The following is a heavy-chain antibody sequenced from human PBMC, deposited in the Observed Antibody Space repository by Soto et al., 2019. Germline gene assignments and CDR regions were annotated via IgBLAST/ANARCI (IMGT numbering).Heavy chain of an antibody. D-gene: IGHD2-15*01. CDR2: IYYTGST. J-gene: IGHJ3*01. V-gene: IGHV4-39*02. CDR3: AREQYGGNPGGF. Sequence: SETLSLTCAVSGDSISSSNYYWGWIRQPPGKGLEWIGNIYYTGSTYYTPSLKSRVTISVDTSKNQFSLKLNSLTAADTAVYYCAREQYGGNPGGFWGPGTKVTVSS. CDR1: GDSISSSNYY.